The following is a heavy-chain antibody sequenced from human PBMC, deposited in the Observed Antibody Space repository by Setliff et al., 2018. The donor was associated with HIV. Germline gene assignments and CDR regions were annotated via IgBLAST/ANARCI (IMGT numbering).Heavy chain of an antibody. V-gene: IGHV3-21*01. D-gene: IGHD5-18*01. CDR3: ARGDTAAPNHDALDI. J-gene: IGHJ3*02. CDR1: GFTFSSYS. Sequence: PGGSLRLSCAASGFTFSSYSMNWVRQAPGKGLEWVSSISSSSSYIYYADSVKGRFTISRDNAKNSLYLQMNSLRAEDTAVYYCARGDTAAPNHDALDIWGQGTMVTVSS. CDR2: ISSSSSYI.